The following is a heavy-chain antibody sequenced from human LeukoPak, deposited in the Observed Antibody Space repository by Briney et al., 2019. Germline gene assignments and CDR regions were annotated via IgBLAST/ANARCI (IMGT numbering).Heavy chain of an antibody. D-gene: IGHD6-19*01. J-gene: IGHJ4*02. CDR1: GGSISSGSYY. CDR2: IYTSGST. Sequence: SQALSLTCTVSGGSISSGSYYWSWIRQPAGKGLEWIGRIYTSGSTNYNPSLKSRVTISVDTSKNQFSLKLSSMTAADTAVYHCAAVAGRFDYWGQGTLVTVSS. V-gene: IGHV4-61*02. CDR3: AAVAGRFDY.